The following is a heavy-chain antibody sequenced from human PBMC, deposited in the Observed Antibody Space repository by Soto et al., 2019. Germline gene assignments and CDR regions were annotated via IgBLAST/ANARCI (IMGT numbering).Heavy chain of an antibody. Sequence: QVQLVESGGGVVQPGRSLRLSCAAYGFTFSSYAMHWVRQAPGKGLEWVAVISYDGSNKYYADSVKGRFTISRDNSKNTLYLQMNSLRAEDTAVYYCARAYYDSSGYLTIFDYWGQGTLVTVSS. CDR2: ISYDGSNK. J-gene: IGHJ4*02. V-gene: IGHV3-30-3*01. CDR3: ARAYYDSSGYLTIFDY. CDR1: GFTFSSYA. D-gene: IGHD3-22*01.